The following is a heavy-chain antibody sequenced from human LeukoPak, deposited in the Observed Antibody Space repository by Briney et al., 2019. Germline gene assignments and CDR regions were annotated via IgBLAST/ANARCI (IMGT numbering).Heavy chain of an antibody. CDR1: GFTFSSYA. Sequence: GGSLRLSCAASGFTFSSYAMSWVRQAPGKGLEWVSAISGSGGSTYYADSVKGRFTISRDNSKSTLYLQMNSLRAEDTAVYYCAKGLGDGSGSYYRSYYYYGMDVWGQGTTVTVSS. CDR2: ISGSGGST. CDR3: AKGLGDGSGSYYRSYYYYGMDV. D-gene: IGHD3-10*01. V-gene: IGHV3-23*01. J-gene: IGHJ6*02.